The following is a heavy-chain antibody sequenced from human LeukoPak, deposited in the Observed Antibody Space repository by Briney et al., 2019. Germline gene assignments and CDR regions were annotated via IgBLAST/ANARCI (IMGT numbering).Heavy chain of an antibody. J-gene: IGHJ6*02. CDR3: ARDRSPPYYYGMDV. CDR1: GGSISSYY. CDR2: IYYSGRT. V-gene: IGHV4-59*01. Sequence: PSETLSLTCTVSGGSISSYYWSWIRQPPGKGLEWIGYIYYSGRTNYNPSLKSRVTISVDTSKNQFSLKLSSVTAADTAVYYCARDRSPPYYYGMDVWGQGTTVTVSS.